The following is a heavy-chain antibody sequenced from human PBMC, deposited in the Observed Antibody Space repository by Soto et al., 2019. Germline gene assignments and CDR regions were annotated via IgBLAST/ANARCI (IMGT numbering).Heavy chain of an antibody. CDR1: GGTFSSYA. Sequence: ASVKVSCKASGGTFSSYAISWVRQAPGQGLEWMGGIIPIFGTANYAQKFQGRVTITADESTSTAYMELSSLRSEDTAVYYCAREMRVLRSSSSGGVFDYWGQGTLVTVSS. J-gene: IGHJ4*02. CDR2: IIPIFGTA. V-gene: IGHV1-69*13. CDR3: AREMRVLRSSSSGGVFDY. D-gene: IGHD6-6*01.